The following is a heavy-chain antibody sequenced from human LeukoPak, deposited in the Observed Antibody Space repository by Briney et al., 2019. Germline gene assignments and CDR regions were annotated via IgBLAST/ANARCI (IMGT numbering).Heavy chain of an antibody. CDR1: GGSISSGGYS. J-gene: IGHJ4*02. Sequence: SETLSLTCAVSGGSISSGGYSWSWIRQPPGKGLEWIGSIYYSGSTYYNPSLKSRVTISVDTSKNQFSLKLSSVTAADTAVYYCANSYYYDSSGYYNWGQGTLVTVSS. CDR3: ANSYYYDSSGYYN. D-gene: IGHD3-22*01. CDR2: IYYSGST. V-gene: IGHV4-30-2*03.